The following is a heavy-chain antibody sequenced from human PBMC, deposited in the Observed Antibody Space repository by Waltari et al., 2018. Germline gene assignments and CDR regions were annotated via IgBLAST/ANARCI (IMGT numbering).Heavy chain of an antibody. V-gene: IGHV4-59*01. Sequence: QVQLQESGPGLVKPSETLSLTCTVPGGSISRYYWRWIRQPPGKGLEWIGYIYYSGSTNYNPSLKSRVTISVDTSKNQFSLKLSSVTAADTAVYYCARGTGTPEFDYWGQGTLVTVSS. J-gene: IGHJ4*02. CDR2: IYYSGST. CDR1: GGSISRYY. CDR3: ARGTGTPEFDY. D-gene: IGHD1-1*01.